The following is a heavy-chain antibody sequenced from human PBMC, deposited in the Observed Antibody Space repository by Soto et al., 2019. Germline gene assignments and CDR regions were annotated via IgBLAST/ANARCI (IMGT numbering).Heavy chain of an antibody. Sequence: QVQLVQSGAEVRKPGASVMVSCKASGYTFSDYYIHWVRQPPGQGLEWMGWINPNSGGTKYAPKFQGGVTMTRDTSITTAYMELSRLRSGDTAVYYCAREPATAKPEGVDFWGQGTLVTVSS. D-gene: IGHD1-1*01. J-gene: IGHJ4*02. CDR1: GYTFSDYY. CDR2: INPNSGGT. V-gene: IGHV1-2*02. CDR3: AREPATAKPEGVDF.